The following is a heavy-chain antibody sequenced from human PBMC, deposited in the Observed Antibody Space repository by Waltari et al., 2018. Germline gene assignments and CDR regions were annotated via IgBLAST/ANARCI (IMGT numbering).Heavy chain of an antibody. D-gene: IGHD3-3*02. J-gene: IGHJ5*02. V-gene: IGHV4-30-4*08. Sequence: QVQLQESGPGLVKPSQTLSLTCTVSGGSISSGDYYWSWIRQPPGKGLEWIGYIYYSGSTYYNPSLKSRVTISVDTSKNQFSLKLSSVTAADTAVYYCARDLSLLAPTERGWFEPWGQGTLVTVSS. CDR2: IYYSGST. CDR3: ARDLSLLAPTERGWFEP. CDR1: GGSISSGDYY.